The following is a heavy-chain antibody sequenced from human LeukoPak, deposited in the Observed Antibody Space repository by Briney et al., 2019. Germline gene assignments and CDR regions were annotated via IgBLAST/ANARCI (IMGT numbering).Heavy chain of an antibody. CDR2: IKQDGSEK. CDR3: ARDSDYYDSSGSDY. D-gene: IGHD3-22*01. CDR1: GFTFSSYW. J-gene: IGHJ4*02. V-gene: IGHV3-7*01. Sequence: GGSLRLSCAASGFTFSSYWMSWVRQAPGKGLEWVANIKQDGSEKYYVDSVKGRFTISRDNAKNSLYLQMNSLRAEDTAVYCCARDSDYYDSSGSDYWGQGTLVTVSS.